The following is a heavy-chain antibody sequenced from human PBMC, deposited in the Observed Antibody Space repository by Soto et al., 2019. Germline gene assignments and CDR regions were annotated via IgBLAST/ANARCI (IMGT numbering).Heavy chain of an antibody. J-gene: IGHJ4*02. CDR1: GFTFSSYS. CDR2: ISSSSSYI. V-gene: IGHV3-21*01. D-gene: IGHD1-26*01. CDR3: ARDSPAPSYYRRGGYYFDY. Sequence: PGGSLRLSCAASGFTFSSYSMNWVRQAPGKGLEWVSSISSSSSYIYYADSVKGRFTISRDNAKNSLYLQMNSLRAEDTAVYYCARDSPAPSYYRRGGYYFDYWGQGTLVTVSS.